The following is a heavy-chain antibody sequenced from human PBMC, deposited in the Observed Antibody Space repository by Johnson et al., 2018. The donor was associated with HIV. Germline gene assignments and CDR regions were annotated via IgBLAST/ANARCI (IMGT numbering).Heavy chain of an antibody. Sequence: QVQLVESGGGLVKPGGSLRLSCAASGFPFSDYYMTWIRQTPGKGLECLAYISTSGSSIYYTDSVKGRVTISRDNAKNSLFLQMNSLRAEDTAVYYCARDATAWGRDYVGYAFDLWGQGTMVTVSS. D-gene: IGHD4-17*01. V-gene: IGHV3-11*04. CDR2: ISTSGSSI. CDR1: GFPFSDYY. CDR3: ARDATAWGRDYVGYAFDL. J-gene: IGHJ3*01.